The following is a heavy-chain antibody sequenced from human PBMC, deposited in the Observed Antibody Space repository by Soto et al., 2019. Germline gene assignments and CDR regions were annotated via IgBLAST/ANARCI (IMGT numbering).Heavy chain of an antibody. Sequence: EVQLVESGGGLVQPGGALRLSCAASGFTFSFYWMHWVRQAPGKGLVRVSRIRGVGSSTSYADSPDGRFTISRDNAKNTVYVQINSLRDEDAAVYYCARGVSSGWDYDFDDWGQGTLVTVSS. CDR1: GFTFSFYW. CDR3: ARGVSSGWDYDFDD. V-gene: IGHV3-74*01. D-gene: IGHD6-19*01. CDR2: IRGVGSST. J-gene: IGHJ4*02.